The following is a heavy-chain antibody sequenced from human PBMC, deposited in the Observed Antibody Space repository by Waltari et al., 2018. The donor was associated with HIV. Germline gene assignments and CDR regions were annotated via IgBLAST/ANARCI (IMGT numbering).Heavy chain of an antibody. CDR1: GGSFSGYF. CDR2: INQSGNT. J-gene: IGHJ4*02. Sequence: QVQLQQWGAGLLKPSETLSLTCAVYGGSFSGYFWTWIRQAPGKGLDWIGEINQSGNTRYNPSLKSRVTTSIDTSKNQFSLRLNSVTAADTAVYYCARVFGGGHFDYWGRGILVTVS. V-gene: IGHV4-34*01. D-gene: IGHD3-10*01. CDR3: ARVFGGGHFDY.